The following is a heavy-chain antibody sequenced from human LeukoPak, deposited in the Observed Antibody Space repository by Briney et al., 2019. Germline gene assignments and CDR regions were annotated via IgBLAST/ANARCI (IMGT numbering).Heavy chain of an antibody. CDR1: GFTVSSNY. CDR2: IYSGGST. V-gene: IGHV3-53*01. Sequence: GGSLRLSCAASGFTVSSNYMSWVRQAPGKGLEWVSVIYSGGSTYYADSVKGRFTISRDNSKNTLYLQMYSLRAEDTAVYYCARDGNYYDSSGYYRYWGQGTLVTVSS. J-gene: IGHJ4*02. D-gene: IGHD3-22*01. CDR3: ARDGNYYDSSGYYRY.